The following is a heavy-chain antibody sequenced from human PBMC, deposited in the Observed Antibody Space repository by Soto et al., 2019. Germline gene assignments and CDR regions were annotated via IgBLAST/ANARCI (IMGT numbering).Heavy chain of an antibody. D-gene: IGHD3-10*01. CDR2: IYSSGKT. Sequence: GGSLRLSCAVSGFTVNNDYMSWVRQAPGKGLECVSVIYSSGKTDYADSVRGRFTVSRDTFRNMLYLQMNSLRVEDTAVYYCTRDSSYYGAGRGVLDYWGPGTLVTVSS. CDR3: TRDSSYYGAGRGVLDY. V-gene: IGHV3-66*01. CDR1: GFTVNNDY. J-gene: IGHJ4*02.